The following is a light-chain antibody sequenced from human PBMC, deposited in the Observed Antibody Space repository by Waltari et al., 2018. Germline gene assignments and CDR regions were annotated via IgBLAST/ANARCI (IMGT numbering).Light chain of an antibody. CDR1: RSDVGSYNY. J-gene: IGLJ2*01. Sequence: QSALTQPASVSGSPGQSITIPCTGTRSDVGSYNYVSWYQQHPGKAPKLIIYDVTNRPSGVSNRFSGSKSGNTASLTISGLQAEDEADYYCSSYMDTTTLELFGGGTSLTVL. CDR3: SSYMDTTTLEL. V-gene: IGLV2-14*03. CDR2: DVT.